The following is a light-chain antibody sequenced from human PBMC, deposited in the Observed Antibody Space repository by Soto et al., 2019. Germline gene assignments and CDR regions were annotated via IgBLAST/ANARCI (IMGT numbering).Light chain of an antibody. CDR3: CSFVHITTSYV. CDR2: EVT. CDR1: RRGIGSYNL. V-gene: IGLV2-23*02. Sequence: LTKPAPLNGGPGQSITNPRPGNRRGIGSYNLVSWYQQHPGKAPRLMISEVTKRPSGISNRFSGSKSGNTASLTISGLQAEDEADYYCCSFVHITTSYVFGTGTKVTVL. J-gene: IGLJ1*01.